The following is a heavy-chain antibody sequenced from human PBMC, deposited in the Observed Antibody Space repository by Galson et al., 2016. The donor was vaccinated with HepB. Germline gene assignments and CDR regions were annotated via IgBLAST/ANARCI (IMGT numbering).Heavy chain of an antibody. V-gene: IGHV3-30-3*01. Sequence: SLRLSCAASGFSFSNFAMHWVRQAPGKGLEWVALISYDGSSKYHADSVKGRFTISRDDSKNTLLLQMNSLRGDDTALYYCAKAGRGGTPGPIAPGGLGTLVTVSS. CDR2: ISYDGSSK. CDR3: AKAGRGGTPGPIAP. CDR1: GFSFSNFA. J-gene: IGHJ5*02. D-gene: IGHD1-26*01.